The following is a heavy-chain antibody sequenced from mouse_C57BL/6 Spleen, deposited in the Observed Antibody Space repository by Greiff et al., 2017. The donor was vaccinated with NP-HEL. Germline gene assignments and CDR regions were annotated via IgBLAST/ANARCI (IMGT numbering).Heavy chain of an antibody. J-gene: IGHJ4*01. CDR1: GYAFSSSW. D-gene: IGHD2-1*01. CDR3: AREEGNPFYAMDY. Sequence: QVQLQQSGPELVKPGASVKISCKASGYAFSSSWMNWVKQRPGKGLEWIGRIYPGDGDTNYNGKFKGKATLTADKSSSTAYMQLSSLTSEDSAVYFCAREEGNPFYAMDYWGQGTSVTVSS. V-gene: IGHV1-82*01. CDR2: IYPGDGDT.